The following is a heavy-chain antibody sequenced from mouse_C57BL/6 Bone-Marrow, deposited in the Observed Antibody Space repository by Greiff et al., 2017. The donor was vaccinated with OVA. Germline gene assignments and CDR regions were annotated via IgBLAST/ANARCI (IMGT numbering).Heavy chain of an antibody. J-gene: IGHJ2*01. V-gene: IGHV1-64*01. CDR3: GIRYYGSSYFDY. Sequence: QVQLKQPGAELVKPGASVKLSCKASGYTFTSYWMHWVKQRPGQGLEWIGMIHPNSGSTNYNEKFKSKATLTVDKSSSTAYMQLSSLTSEDSAVYYCGIRYYGSSYFDYWGQGTTLTVSS. CDR1: GYTFTSYW. CDR2: IHPNSGST. D-gene: IGHD1-1*01.